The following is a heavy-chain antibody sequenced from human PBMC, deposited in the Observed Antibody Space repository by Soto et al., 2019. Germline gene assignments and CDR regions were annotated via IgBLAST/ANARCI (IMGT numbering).Heavy chain of an antibody. CDR2: IIPIPGTA. CDR1: GGTFGSYA. D-gene: IGHD2-2*01. J-gene: IGHJ6*02. CDR3: ARSQGSSTSLDIYYYYYYGMDV. V-gene: IGHV1-69*01. Sequence: QVQLVQSGAEVKKPGSSVKVSCKASGGTFGSYAISWVRQAPGQGLEWMGGIIPIPGTANYAQKFQGRVTIAADESTSTAYLKLSSLRTEDTPVYYWARSQGSSTSLDIYYYYYYGMDVWGQGTTVTGSS.